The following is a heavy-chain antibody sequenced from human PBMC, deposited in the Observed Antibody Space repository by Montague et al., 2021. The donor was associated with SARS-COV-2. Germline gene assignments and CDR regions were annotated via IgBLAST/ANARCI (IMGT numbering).Heavy chain of an antibody. CDR3: ARAGSGSYRYGMDV. CDR2: TSYDGSNK. D-gene: IGHD3-10*01. V-gene: IGHV3-30*04. Sequence: SLRLSCSASGFTFSSYAMHWVRQAPGKGLEWVALTSYDGSNKYYXDSVKGRFTISRDNSKNTLYVQMNSLRAEDTAMYYCARAGSGSYRYGMDVWGQGTTVTVSS. J-gene: IGHJ6*02. CDR1: GFTFSSYA.